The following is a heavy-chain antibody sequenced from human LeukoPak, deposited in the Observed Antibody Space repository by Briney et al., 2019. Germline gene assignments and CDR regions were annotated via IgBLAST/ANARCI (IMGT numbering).Heavy chain of an antibody. Sequence: ASVKVSCKASGYTFTSYGISWVRPAPGQGLEWMGWISAYNGNTNYAQKLQGRVTMTTDTSTSTAYMELRSLRSDDTAVYYCARHRGPVYYYDSSGYYYIWGQGTMVTVSS. D-gene: IGHD3-22*01. V-gene: IGHV1-18*01. CDR3: ARHRGPVYYYDSSGYYYI. CDR2: ISAYNGNT. CDR1: GYTFTSYG. J-gene: IGHJ3*02.